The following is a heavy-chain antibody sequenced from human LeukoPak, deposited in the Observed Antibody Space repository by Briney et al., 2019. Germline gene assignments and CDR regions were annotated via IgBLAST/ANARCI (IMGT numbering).Heavy chain of an antibody. CDR3: AREVGYYDSSGYFDY. J-gene: IGHJ4*02. Sequence: SETLSLTCTVSGGSISSGGDYWSWIRQHPRKGLEWIGYIYYSGSTYSNPSLKSRVTISVDTSKNQFSLRLSSVTAADTAVYYCAREVGYYDSSGYFDYWGQGTLVTVSS. CDR2: IYYSGST. D-gene: IGHD3-22*01. CDR1: GGSISSGGDY. V-gene: IGHV4-31*03.